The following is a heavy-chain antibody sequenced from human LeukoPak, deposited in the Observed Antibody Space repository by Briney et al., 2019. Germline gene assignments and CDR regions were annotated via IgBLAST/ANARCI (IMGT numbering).Heavy chain of an antibody. CDR2: ISAYNGNT. CDR3: ARVSYGGKRGDFFDY. J-gene: IGHJ4*02. CDR1: GYTFTSYG. Sequence: ASVKVSCKASGYTFTSYGISWVRQARGQGLEWMGWISAYNGNTNYAQKLQGRVTMTTDTSTSTANTELRSLECDATAVYHCARVSYGGKRGDFFDYWGQGTLVPVSS. V-gene: IGHV1-18*01. D-gene: IGHD4-23*01.